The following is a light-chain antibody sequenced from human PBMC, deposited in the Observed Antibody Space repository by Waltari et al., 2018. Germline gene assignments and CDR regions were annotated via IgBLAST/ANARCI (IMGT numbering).Light chain of an antibody. CDR3: QQYKQWPLT. CDR2: EAS. J-gene: IGKJ4*01. V-gene: IGKV3-15*01. CDR1: QSVDPF. Sequence: IVMTQSPAILSVSPGEGATLTCRASQSVDPFLAWYQQIRGRAPRLLIWEASPRATGIPARFSGSGSGTEFTLTISSLQSEDFAVYYCQQYKQWPLTFGGGTRVDIK.